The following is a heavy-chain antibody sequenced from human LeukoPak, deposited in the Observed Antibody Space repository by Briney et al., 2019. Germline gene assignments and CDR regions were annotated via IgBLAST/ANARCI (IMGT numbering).Heavy chain of an antibody. D-gene: IGHD5-18*01. J-gene: IGHJ4*02. Sequence: GGVLRLSCAASGFPVSSNYMSWVRRPPGRGLEWGSVIYSGGSTYSADSVKGRFTISRDNSKNTLYLQMNSLRAEDTAVYYCARERYSYGGRGFDYWGQGALVTVSS. CDR1: GFPVSSNY. CDR2: IYSGGST. CDR3: ARERYSYGGRGFDY. V-gene: IGHV3-53*01.